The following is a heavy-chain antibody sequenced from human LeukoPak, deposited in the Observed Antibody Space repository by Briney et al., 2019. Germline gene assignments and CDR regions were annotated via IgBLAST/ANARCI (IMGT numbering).Heavy chain of an antibody. CDR2: ISAYNGDT. CDR3: ARDFSNTSGFKIVVDY. Sequence: ASVTVSFKASGFTFTNYGISGVRQAPGQGGEWMGWISAYNGDTKYTQKFRGRVTMTTDTSTSTAYMELRSLTSDDTAVYYCARDFSNTSGFKIVVDYWGQGTLVTVSS. V-gene: IGHV1-18*01. J-gene: IGHJ4*02. CDR1: GFTFTNYG. D-gene: IGHD5-12*01.